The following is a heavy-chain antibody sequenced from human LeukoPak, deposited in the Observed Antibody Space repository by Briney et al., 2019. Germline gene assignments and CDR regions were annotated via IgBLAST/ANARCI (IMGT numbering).Heavy chain of an antibody. CDR1: GGTFSSYA. CDR3: ASSGTFGVVIFDY. V-gene: IGHV1-69*13. Sequence: SVKVSCKASGGTFSSYAISWVRQAPGQGLEWMGGIIPIFGTANYAQKFQGRVTITADESTSTAYMELSSLRSEDTAVYYCASSGTFGVVIFDYWGQGTLVTVSS. J-gene: IGHJ4*02. CDR2: IIPIFGTA. D-gene: IGHD3-3*01.